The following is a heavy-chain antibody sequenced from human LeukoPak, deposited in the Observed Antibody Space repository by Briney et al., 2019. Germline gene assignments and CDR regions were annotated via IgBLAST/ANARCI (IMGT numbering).Heavy chain of an antibody. Sequence: GGSLRLSCAASGFTFSGYSMNWLRQAPGKGREGVAFIRYDGSNKYYADCVEGRFTISRDNSKNTLYLQLNSLRAEDTAVYYCAKDYGSGSYGRYYYYYMDVWGQGTTVTISS. V-gene: IGHV3-30*02. CDR3: AKDYGSGSYGRYYYYYMDV. D-gene: IGHD3-10*01. J-gene: IGHJ6*03. CDR2: IRYDGSNK. CDR1: GFTFSGYS.